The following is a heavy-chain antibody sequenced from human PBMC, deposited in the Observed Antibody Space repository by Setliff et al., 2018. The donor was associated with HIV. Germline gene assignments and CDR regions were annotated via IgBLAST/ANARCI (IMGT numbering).Heavy chain of an antibody. D-gene: IGHD3-3*01. Sequence: SETLSLTCTVSGGSISSGGYYWSWIRQHPGKGLEWIGYIYYSGSTYYNPSLKSRVTISVDTSKNRFSLKLSSVTAADTAVYYCAKVVVRSRFLEWSPSRDYSYYYMDVWGKGTTVTVSS. V-gene: IGHV4-31*02. CDR2: IYYSGST. J-gene: IGHJ6*03. CDR3: AKVVVRSRFLEWSPSRDYSYYYMDV. CDR1: GGSISSGGYY.